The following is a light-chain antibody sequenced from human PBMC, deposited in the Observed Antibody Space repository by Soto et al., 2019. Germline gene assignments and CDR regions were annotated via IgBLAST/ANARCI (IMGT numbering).Light chain of an antibody. V-gene: IGKV3-15*01. CDR2: GSS. CDR3: QQYNNWPRT. Sequence: EIVMTQSPATLSVSPGERATLSCRASQSVSSNLAWYQQKPCQAPRLLIYGSSIRATGIPARFSGSGSGTAFTLTISSLQSDDFEVYYCQQYNNWPRTFGQGTKLEIK. J-gene: IGKJ2*01. CDR1: QSVSSN.